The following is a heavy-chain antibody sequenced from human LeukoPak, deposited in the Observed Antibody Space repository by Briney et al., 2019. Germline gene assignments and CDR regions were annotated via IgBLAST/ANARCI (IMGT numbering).Heavy chain of an antibody. CDR1: GFTFSSYA. CDR3: ARDSTYYYGSGSSGPHYFDC. D-gene: IGHD3-10*01. CDR2: ISYDGGNT. V-gene: IGHV3-30*01. Sequence: PGRSLRLSCAASGFTFSSYAMHWVRQAPGKGLEWVALISYDGGNTYYADSVKGRSTISRDNSKNALDLQLNSLRVEDTAVYYCARDSTYYYGSGSSGPHYFDCWGQGTLVTVSS. J-gene: IGHJ4*02.